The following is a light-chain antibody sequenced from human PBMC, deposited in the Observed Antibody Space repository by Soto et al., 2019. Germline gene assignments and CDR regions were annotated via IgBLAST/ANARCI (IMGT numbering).Light chain of an antibody. CDR3: QQSLGIPYT. Sequence: DIQMTQSPSALSASVGDRVTITCRASQTISTYLNWYQQKPGKAPKLLIYAASTLQSEVPSRFSGSGSGTDFTLTISSLQPEDFATYYCQQSLGIPYTFGQGTRLEIK. CDR2: AAS. CDR1: QTISTY. J-gene: IGKJ2*01. V-gene: IGKV1-39*01.